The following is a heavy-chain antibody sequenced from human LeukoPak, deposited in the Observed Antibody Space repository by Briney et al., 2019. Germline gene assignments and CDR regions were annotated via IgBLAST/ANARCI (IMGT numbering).Heavy chain of an antibody. Sequence: GGSLRLSCAASGFTFSSYSMNWVRQAPGKGLEWVSSISSSSSYIYYADSVKGRFTISRDNAKNSLYLQMNSLRAEDTAVYYCARVSPPNPYYDFWSGYNPFDYWGQGTLVTVSS. D-gene: IGHD3-3*01. V-gene: IGHV3-21*01. CDR3: ARVSPPNPYYDFWSGYNPFDY. CDR1: GFTFSSYS. J-gene: IGHJ4*02. CDR2: ISSSSSYI.